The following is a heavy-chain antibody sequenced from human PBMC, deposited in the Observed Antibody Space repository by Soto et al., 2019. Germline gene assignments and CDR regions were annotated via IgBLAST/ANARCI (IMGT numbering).Heavy chain of an antibody. Sequence: TGGSLRLSCAASGFTFSSYEMNWVRQAPGKGLEWVSYISSSGSTIYYADSVKGRFTISRDNAKNSLYLQMNSLRAEDTAVYYCARVFNGMDVWGQGTTVTVSS. CDR3: ARVFNGMDV. J-gene: IGHJ6*02. CDR1: GFTFSSYE. CDR2: ISSSGSTI. V-gene: IGHV3-48*03.